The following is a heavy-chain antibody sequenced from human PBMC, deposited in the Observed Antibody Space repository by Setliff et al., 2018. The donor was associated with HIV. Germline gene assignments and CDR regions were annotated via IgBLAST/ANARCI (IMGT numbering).Heavy chain of an antibody. J-gene: IGHJ4*02. V-gene: IGHV7-4-1*02. CDR3: ARGAYQYYDSSGYYQGNFDY. Sequence: ASVKVSCKASGYTFTSYYMHWVRQAPGQGLEWMGWINTNTGNPTYAQGFTGRFVFSLDTSVSTAYLQISSLKAEDTAVYYCARGAYQYYDSSGYYQGNFDYWGQGTLVTVSS. CDR2: INTNTGNP. CDR1: GYTFTSYY. D-gene: IGHD3-22*01.